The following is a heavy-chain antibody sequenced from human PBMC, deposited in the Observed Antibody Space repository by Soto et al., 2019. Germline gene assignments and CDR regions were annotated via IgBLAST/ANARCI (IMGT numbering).Heavy chain of an antibody. Sequence: SETLSLTCAVYGGSFSGYYWSWIRQPPGKGLEWIGEINHSGSTNYNPSLKSRVTISVDTSKNQFSLKLSSVTAADTAVYYCARVASRGDCTNGVCYTIRGYYYYYMDVWGKGTTVTVSS. CDR1: GGSFSGYY. D-gene: IGHD2-8*01. J-gene: IGHJ6*03. CDR2: INHSGST. CDR3: ARVASRGDCTNGVCYTIRGYYYYYMDV. V-gene: IGHV4-34*01.